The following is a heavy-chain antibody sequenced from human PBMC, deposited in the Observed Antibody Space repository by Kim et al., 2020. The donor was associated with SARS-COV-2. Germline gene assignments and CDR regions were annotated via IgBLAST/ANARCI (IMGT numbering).Heavy chain of an antibody. Sequence: IYAQKFQGRVTMTEDTSTDTAYMELSSLRSEDTAVYYCASNYYGSGSYSYWGQGTLVTVSS. J-gene: IGHJ4*02. D-gene: IGHD3-10*01. CDR3: ASNYYGSGSYSY. V-gene: IGHV1-24*01.